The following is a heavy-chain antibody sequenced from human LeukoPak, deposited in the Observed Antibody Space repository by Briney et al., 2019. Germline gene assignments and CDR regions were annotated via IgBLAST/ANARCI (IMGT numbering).Heavy chain of an antibody. Sequence: PGGSLRLSCAASGFTFSSYWMSWVRQAPGKGLEWVANIKQDGSEKYYVDSVKGRFTISRDNAKNSLYLQMNSLRAEDTAVYYCARVTPYSGSYQDYWGQGTLVTVSS. CDR2: IKQDGSEK. V-gene: IGHV3-7*01. CDR3: ARVTPYSGSYQDY. D-gene: IGHD1-26*01. J-gene: IGHJ4*02. CDR1: GFTFSSYW.